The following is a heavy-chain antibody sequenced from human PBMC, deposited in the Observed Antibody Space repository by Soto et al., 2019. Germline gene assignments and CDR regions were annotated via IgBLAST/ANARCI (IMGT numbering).Heavy chain of an antibody. CDR1: GYTFTSYD. V-gene: IGHV1-8*01. CDR3: ARVTTYYYDSSGYYDAFDI. CDR2: MNPNSGNT. J-gene: IGHJ3*02. Sequence: VASVKVSCKASGYTFTSYDINWVRQATGQGLEWMGWMNPNSGNTGYAQKFQGRVTMTRNTSISTAYMELSSLRSEDTAVYYCARVTTYYYDSSGYYDAFDIWGQGTMVTVSS. D-gene: IGHD3-22*01.